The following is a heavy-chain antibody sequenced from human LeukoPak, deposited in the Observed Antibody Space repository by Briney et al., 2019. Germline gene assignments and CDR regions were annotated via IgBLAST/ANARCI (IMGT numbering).Heavy chain of an antibody. CDR3: AGARFLEGLSRTGWIDV. CDR2: IYYSGST. D-gene: IGHD3-3*01. CDR1: GGSISSHY. Sequence: SETLSLTCTVSGGSISSHYWSWIRQPPGKGLEWIGYIYYSGSTNYNPSLKSRVTISVDTSKNQLSLKLSSVTAADTAGYYCAGARFLEGLSRTGWIDVWGQGTTVTVSS. J-gene: IGHJ6*02. V-gene: IGHV4-59*11.